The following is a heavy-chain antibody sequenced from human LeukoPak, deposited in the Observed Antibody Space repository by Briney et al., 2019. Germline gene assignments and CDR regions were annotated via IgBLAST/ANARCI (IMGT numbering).Heavy chain of an antibody. CDR1: GASITSQF. J-gene: IGHJ5*02. D-gene: IGHD1-26*01. V-gene: IGHV4-4*07. Sequence: SETLSLTCTVSGASITSQFWNWIRQPAGEGLEFVGLISASGAINFNPSLKSRVTMSIDTSKNQFSLKLTSMTAADTAVYYCMSALGTWGQGTLVAVSS. CDR3: MSALGT. CDR2: ISASGAI.